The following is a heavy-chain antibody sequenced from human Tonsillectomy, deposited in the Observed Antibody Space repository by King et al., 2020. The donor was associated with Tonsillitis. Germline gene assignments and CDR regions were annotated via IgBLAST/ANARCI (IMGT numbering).Heavy chain of an antibody. Sequence: QLVQSGAEVKKPGASVKVSCKASGYTFTGYYMHWVRQAPGQGLEWMEWLNRNSGGTNYAQKFQGRVTMTRDTSMSTAYMELSRLRSDDTAVYYCARDLIPGDYGDNWGQGTLVTVSS. D-gene: IGHD4-17*01. CDR3: ARDLIPGDYGDN. CDR1: GYTFTGYY. J-gene: IGHJ4*02. CDR2: LNRNSGGT. V-gene: IGHV1-2*02.